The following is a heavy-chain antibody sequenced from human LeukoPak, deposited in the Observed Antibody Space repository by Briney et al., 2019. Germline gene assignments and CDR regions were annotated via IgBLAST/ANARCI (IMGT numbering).Heavy chain of an antibody. V-gene: IGHV3-48*01. Sequence: GGSLRLSCAVSGFTVSSNYMSWVRQAPGKGLEWVSYISSSSSTIYYADSVKGRFTISRDNAKNSLYLQMNSLRAEDTAVYYCARDIRYGDYAGWFDPWGQGTLVTVSS. CDR2: ISSSSSTI. CDR1: GFTVSSNY. CDR3: ARDIRYGDYAGWFDP. J-gene: IGHJ5*02. D-gene: IGHD4-17*01.